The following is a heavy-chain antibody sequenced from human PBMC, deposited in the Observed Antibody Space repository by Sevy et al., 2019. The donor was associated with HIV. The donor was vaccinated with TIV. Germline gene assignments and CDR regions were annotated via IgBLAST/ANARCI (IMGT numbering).Heavy chain of an antibody. D-gene: IGHD3-22*01. CDR1: GFTFSSYW. CDR3: ASIYDSSGYYYSDAFDI. CDR2: IKQDGSEK. V-gene: IGHV3-7*01. J-gene: IGHJ3*02. Sequence: GWSLRLSCAASGFTFSSYWMSWVRQAPGKGLEWVANIKQDGSEKYYVDSGKGRFTISRDNAKNSLYLQMNSLRAEDTAVYYCASIYDSSGYYYSDAFDIWGQGTMVTVSS.